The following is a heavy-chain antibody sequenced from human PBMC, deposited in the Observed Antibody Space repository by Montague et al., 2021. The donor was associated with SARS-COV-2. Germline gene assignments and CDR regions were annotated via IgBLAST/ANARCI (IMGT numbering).Heavy chain of an antibody. CDR2: TYYRSKWYN. Sequence: CAISGDSVSSNSATWNWDRQSPSRGLEWLGRTYYRSKWYNDYAXXXRGRVTINPDTSKNQFSLQLNSVTPEDTAIYYCTSGREGNYNVMDVWGQGTTVTVSS. D-gene: IGHD1-1*01. V-gene: IGHV6-1*01. CDR1: GDSVSSNSAT. J-gene: IGHJ6*02. CDR3: TSGREGNYNVMDV.